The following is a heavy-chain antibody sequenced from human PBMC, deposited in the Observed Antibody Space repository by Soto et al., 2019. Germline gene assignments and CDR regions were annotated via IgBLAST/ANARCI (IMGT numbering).Heavy chain of an antibody. CDR3: ARRGEMATIGNYYYYGMDV. V-gene: IGHV5-51*01. CDR2: IYPGDSDT. CDR1: GYSFTSYW. J-gene: IGHJ6*02. D-gene: IGHD1-1*01. Sequence: PGESLKISCNGSGYSFTSYWIGCVRQMPGKGLEWMGIIYPGDSDTRYSPSFQGQVTISADESISTAYLQWSSLKASDTAMYYCARRGEMATIGNYYYYGMDVWGQGTTVTVSS.